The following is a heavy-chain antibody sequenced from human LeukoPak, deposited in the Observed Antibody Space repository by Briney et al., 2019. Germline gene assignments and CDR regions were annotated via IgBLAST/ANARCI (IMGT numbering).Heavy chain of an antibody. J-gene: IGHJ6*03. D-gene: IGHD3-10*01. CDR3: ARVFDSGSQAYFYYMDV. CDR2: IYSSGST. CDR1: GGSIRGYY. Sequence: TSETLSLTCNVSGGSIRGYYWSWIRQPPGKGLEWTGYIYSSGSTNYNPSLKSRVTISVDTSKNQFSLKVSSVTAADTAVYYCARVFDSGSQAYFYYMDVWGKGTTVTIFS. V-gene: IGHV4-59*01.